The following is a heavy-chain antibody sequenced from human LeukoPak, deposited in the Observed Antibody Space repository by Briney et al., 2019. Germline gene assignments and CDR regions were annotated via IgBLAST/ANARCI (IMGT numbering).Heavy chain of an antibody. D-gene: IGHD1-26*01. J-gene: IGHJ4*02. Sequence: SQTLSLTCAVSGGSISSGGYSWGWIRQPPGKGLEWIGYIYHSGSTYYNPSLKSRVTISVDRSKNQFSLKLSSVTAADTAVYYCARESRGILDYWGQGTLVTVSS. CDR2: IYHSGST. V-gene: IGHV4-30-2*01. CDR1: GGSISSGGYS. CDR3: ARESRGILDY.